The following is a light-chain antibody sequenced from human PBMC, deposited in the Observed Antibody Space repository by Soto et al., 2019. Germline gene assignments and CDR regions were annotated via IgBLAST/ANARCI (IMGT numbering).Light chain of an antibody. CDR2: GAS. V-gene: IGKV3-15*01. CDR1: LSFSSQ. Sequence: IVLSQSPAPRSVSXGERATLSARGSLSFSSQVALYHQNPGXTPSRRXXSFXPXYQXXNXXAXXXXIYGASSRTTVITARFSGSGSGTEFIITISSLQSEDFAVYYCQQYNNWRTFGGGTKVDIK. J-gene: IGKJ4*02. CDR3: QQYNNWRT.